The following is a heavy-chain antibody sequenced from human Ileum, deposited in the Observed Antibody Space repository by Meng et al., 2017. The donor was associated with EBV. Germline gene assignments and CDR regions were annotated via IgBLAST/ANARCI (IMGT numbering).Heavy chain of an antibody. CDR3: ARDLWPHIVVVTAPSEF. J-gene: IGHJ4*02. CDR1: GYTFTGYY. Sequence: QVQLVQSGAEVKKPGASVKVSCSASGYTFTGYYMHWVRQAPGQGLEWLGWISTYNDNPKYAQKVQGRVTMTADTSTSTAYMELRSLTSDDTAVYYCARDLWPHIVVVTAPSEFWGQGTLVTVSS. CDR2: ISTYNDNP. D-gene: IGHD2-21*02. V-gene: IGHV1-18*04.